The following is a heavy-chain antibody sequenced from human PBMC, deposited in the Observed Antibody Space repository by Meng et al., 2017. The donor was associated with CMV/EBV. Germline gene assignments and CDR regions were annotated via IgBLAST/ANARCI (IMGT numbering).Heavy chain of an antibody. CDR3: ARGGIRYPYYYGMDV. CDR1: GGSVGSGSDSGGSFY. D-gene: IGHD3-9*01. CDR2: VYHSGTA. V-gene: IGHV4-61*01. J-gene: IGHJ6*02. Sequence: SETLSLTCTVSGGSVGSGSDSGGSFYWSWIRQTPGKGLEWIGYVYHSGTANYNPSLKSRVTISVDTSKNQFSLKLSSVTAADTAVYYCARGGIRYPYYYGMDVWDQGTTVTVSS.